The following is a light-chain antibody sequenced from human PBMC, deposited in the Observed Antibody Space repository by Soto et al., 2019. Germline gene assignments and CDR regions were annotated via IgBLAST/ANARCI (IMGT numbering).Light chain of an antibody. V-gene: IGKV3-11*02. CDR1: QSVSNY. CDR3: HERTNWPSIT. J-gene: IGKJ5*01. CDR2: GAS. Sequence: EIVLTQSPATLSLSPGETATLSCRASQSVSNYLAWYQHKPGQAPRLLIYGASNMATGVSARISGSGSGRDFSLTINSLEPEDSAVYYCHERTNWPSITFGQGTRLEI.